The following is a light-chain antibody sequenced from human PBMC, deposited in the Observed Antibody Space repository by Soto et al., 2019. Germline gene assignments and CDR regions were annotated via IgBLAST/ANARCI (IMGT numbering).Light chain of an antibody. V-gene: IGKV3-20*01. CDR1: QSVRSSY. Sequence: EMVLTQAPGTLPLSPGDRATLSCRASQSVRSSYLAWYQQKLGQAPRLLIYGVSNRATGIPDRFSGSGSGTDFTLTISRLESEDFAVYYCQQYGTSPRTLGQGTKVEIK. J-gene: IGKJ1*01. CDR3: QQYGTSPRT. CDR2: GVS.